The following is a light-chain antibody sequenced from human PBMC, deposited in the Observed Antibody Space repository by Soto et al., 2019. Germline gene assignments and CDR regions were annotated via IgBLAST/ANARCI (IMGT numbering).Light chain of an antibody. CDR3: MQGTHWPWT. J-gene: IGKJ1*01. Sequence: DAVLTQSPLSLPVTLGQPAAISCRSSQSLVYSNGNAYLIWFQQRPGQSPRRLIYQVSTRDAGVPDRFSGSGSGTYFTLTISRVEAEDVGLCCCMQGTHWPWTFCQGTKVEIK. CDR1: QSLVYSNGNAY. CDR2: QVS. V-gene: IGKV2-30*01.